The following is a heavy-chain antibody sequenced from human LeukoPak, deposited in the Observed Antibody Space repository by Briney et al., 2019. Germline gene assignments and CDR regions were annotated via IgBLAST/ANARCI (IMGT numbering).Heavy chain of an antibody. D-gene: IGHD6-19*01. J-gene: IGHJ6*03. CDR1: GYTFTSYG. CDR3: ARGGYQQWVVRTYYYYYMDV. Sequence: ASVKVSCKASGYTFTSYGISWVRQAPGQGLEWMGWISAYNGNTNYAQKLQGRVTMTTDTSTSTAYMELRSLRSDDTAVYYCARGGYQQWVVRTYYYYYMDVWGKGTTVTISS. CDR2: ISAYNGNT. V-gene: IGHV1-18*01.